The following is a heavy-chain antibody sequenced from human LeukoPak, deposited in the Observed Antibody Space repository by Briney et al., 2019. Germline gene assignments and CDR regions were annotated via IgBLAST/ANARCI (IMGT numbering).Heavy chain of an antibody. J-gene: IGHJ4*02. CDR1: GFTFSNYE. CDR2: ISESGSTT. V-gene: IGHV3-48*03. D-gene: IGHD4-17*01. Sequence: GSLRLSCAASGFTFSNYELHWVRQAPGKGLEWVSYISESGSTTYYADSVKGRFTNSRDNAKNSLYLQMNSLRAEDTALYYCARDLYGDYAYDYWGQGTLVTVSS. CDR3: ARDLYGDYAYDY.